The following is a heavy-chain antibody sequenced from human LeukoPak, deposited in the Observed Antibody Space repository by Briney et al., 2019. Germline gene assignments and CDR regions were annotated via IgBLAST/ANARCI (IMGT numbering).Heavy chain of an antibody. D-gene: IGHD5-18*01. CDR2: IYYSGST. CDR1: GGSISSYY. CDR3: AKVDTAMDYYYYGMDV. Sequence: SETLSLTCTVSGGSISSYYWNWIRQPPGKGLEWIGYIYYSGSTNYNPSLKSRVTISVDTSKNQFSLKLSSVTAADTAVYYCAKVDTAMDYYYYGMDVWGQGTTVTVSS. V-gene: IGHV4-59*08. J-gene: IGHJ6*02.